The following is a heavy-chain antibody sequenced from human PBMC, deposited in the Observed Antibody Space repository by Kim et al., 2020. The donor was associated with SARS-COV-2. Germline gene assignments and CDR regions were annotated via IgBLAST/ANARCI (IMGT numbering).Heavy chain of an antibody. J-gene: IGHJ5*02. Sequence: PSFQGQVTISADQSISTAYLQWSSLKASDTAMYYCARLRGIVVVTAGIDPWGQGTLVTVSS. V-gene: IGHV5-51*01. D-gene: IGHD2-21*02. CDR3: ARLRGIVVVTAGIDP.